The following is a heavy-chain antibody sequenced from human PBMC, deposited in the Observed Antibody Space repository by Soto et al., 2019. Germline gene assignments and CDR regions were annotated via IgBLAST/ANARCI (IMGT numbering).Heavy chain of an antibody. V-gene: IGHV4-30-4*01. CDR1: GGSISSGDYY. J-gene: IGHJ4*02. CDR3: ASYYYDSSGYYPAFDY. CDR2: IYYSGST. Sequence: SETLSLTCTVSGGSISSGDYYWSWIRQPPGKGLEWIGYIYYSGSTYYNPSLKSRVTISVDTSKNQFSLKLSSVTAADTAVYYCASYYYDSSGYYPAFDYWGQGTLVTVSS. D-gene: IGHD3-22*01.